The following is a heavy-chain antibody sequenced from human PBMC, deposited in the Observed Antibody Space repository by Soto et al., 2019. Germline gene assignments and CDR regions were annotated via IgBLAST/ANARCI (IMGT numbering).Heavy chain of an antibody. CDR1: GFTFSYYW. D-gene: IGHD1-26*01. J-gene: IGHJ3*01. CDR2: IHSDGSST. Sequence: GGSLRLSCAASGFTFSYYWMHWVRQAPGKGLVWVSRIHSDGSSTTYADSVKGRFTISRDNARNTLYLQMNSLRAEDTAVYYCARGDSGAFDLWGQGTVVTVSS. V-gene: IGHV3-74*01. CDR3: ARGDSGAFDL.